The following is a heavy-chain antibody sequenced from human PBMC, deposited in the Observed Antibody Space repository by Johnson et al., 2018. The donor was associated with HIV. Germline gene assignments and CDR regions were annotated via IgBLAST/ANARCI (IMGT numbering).Heavy chain of an antibody. J-gene: IGHJ3*02. CDR2: ISTSGDTV. CDR3: ATELSLLRDAFDI. CDR1: GFTFSSSA. D-gene: IGHD3-16*02. V-gene: IGHV3-62*04. Sequence: VQLVESGGGLVQPGGSLRLSCAASGFTFSSSAMHRVHQAPGNGLEWVSVISTSGDTVLYTDSVKGRFTISRDNFKNRLYLQMDSLRAEDTAVYYCATELSLLRDAFDIWGQGTMVTVSS.